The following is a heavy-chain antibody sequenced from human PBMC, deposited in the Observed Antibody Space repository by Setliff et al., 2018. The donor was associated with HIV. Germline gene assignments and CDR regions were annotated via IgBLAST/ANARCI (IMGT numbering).Heavy chain of an antibody. CDR2: SNAGNGNT. CDR1: GYTFTSYA. J-gene: IGHJ4*02. CDR3: ARGFLTDISDY. Sequence: ASVKVSCKASGYTFTSYAMHWVRQAPGQRLEWMGWSNAGNGNTKYSQKFQGRVTITRDTSASTAYMEVSSLRSEDTAVYYCARGFLTDISDYWGQGTLVTVSS. D-gene: IGHD3-9*01. V-gene: IGHV1-3*01.